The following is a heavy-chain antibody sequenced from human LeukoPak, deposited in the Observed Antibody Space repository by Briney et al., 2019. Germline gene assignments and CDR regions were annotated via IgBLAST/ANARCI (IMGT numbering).Heavy chain of an antibody. CDR2: INHSGST. CDR3: AMEMAYYYDSSGLS. D-gene: IGHD3-22*01. CDR1: GGSFSGYY. Sequence: PSETLSLTCAVYGGSFSGYYWSWIRQPPGKGLEWIGEINHSGSTNYNPSLKSRVTISVDTSKNQFSLKLSSVTAADTAVYYCAMEMAYYYDSSGLSWGQGTLVTVSS. V-gene: IGHV4-34*01. J-gene: IGHJ4*02.